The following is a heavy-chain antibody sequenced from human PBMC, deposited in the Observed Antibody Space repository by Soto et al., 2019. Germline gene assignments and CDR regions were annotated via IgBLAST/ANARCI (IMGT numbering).Heavy chain of an antibody. CDR1: GYTFTSYY. Sequence: ASVKVSCKASGYTFTSYYMHWVRQAPGQGLEWMGIINPSGGSTSYAQKFQGRVTMTRDTSTSTVYMELSSLRSEDTAVYYCAREPLKAAAGTSGFTDPSNYYYYGMDDWG. CDR3: AREPLKAAAGTSGFTDPSNYYYYGMDD. CDR2: INPSGGST. D-gene: IGHD6-13*01. J-gene: IGHJ6*02. V-gene: IGHV1-46*01.